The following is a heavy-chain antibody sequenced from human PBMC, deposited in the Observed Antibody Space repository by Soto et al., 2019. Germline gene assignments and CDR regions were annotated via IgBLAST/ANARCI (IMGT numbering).Heavy chain of an antibody. Sequence: QVQLRESGPGLVKPSGTLSLICAVSGDSISSSNWWSWVRQSPGKGLEWIGEIYHSGTTNYNPSLKSRVNISVAKSYNQFSLKLNSVTAADTAVYYCARQNSQWLVADYWGQGTLVTVSS. J-gene: IGHJ4*02. D-gene: IGHD6-19*01. CDR1: GDSISSSNW. CDR2: IYHSGTT. V-gene: IGHV4-4*02. CDR3: ARQNSQWLVADY.